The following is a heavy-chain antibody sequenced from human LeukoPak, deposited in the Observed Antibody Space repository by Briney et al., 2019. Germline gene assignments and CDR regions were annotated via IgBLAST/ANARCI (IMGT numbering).Heavy chain of an antibody. Sequence: PSETLSLTCAVYGGSFSGYYWSWIRQPPGKGLEWIGEINHSGSTNYNPSLKSRVTISVDTSKNQFSLKLSSVTAADTAVYYCARGGAKNIVVVQAALGPDFDYWGQGTLVTVSS. J-gene: IGHJ4*02. V-gene: IGHV4-34*01. CDR3: ARGGAKNIVVVQAALGPDFDY. D-gene: IGHD2-2*01. CDR1: GGSFSGYY. CDR2: INHSGST.